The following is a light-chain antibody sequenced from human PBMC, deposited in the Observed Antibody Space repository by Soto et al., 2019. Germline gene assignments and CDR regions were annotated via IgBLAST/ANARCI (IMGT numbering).Light chain of an antibody. V-gene: IGLV2-11*01. CDR3: SSYAGTYTFGV. CDR2: EVA. J-gene: IGLJ1*01. CDR1: SSDVGGYNY. Sequence: QSALTQPRSVSGSPGQSVTISCTGTSSDVGGYNYVSWYQQYPGKAPKLMIYEVAKRSSGVPDRFSGFKSGNTASLTISGLQAEDEADYYCSSYAGTYTFGVFGTGNKVTVL.